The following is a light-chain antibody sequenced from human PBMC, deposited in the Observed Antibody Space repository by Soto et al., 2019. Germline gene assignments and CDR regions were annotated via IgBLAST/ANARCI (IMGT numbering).Light chain of an antibody. Sequence: DIPISQSPSSLSASLGDRVTITFRASQGISSWLAWYQQKPGKAPKLLIYAASTLQSGVPSRFSGSASGTEFTLTIGSPQPDDFATYFCQQYYNYSTFGQGTKVDIK. CDR2: AAS. CDR3: QQYYNYST. V-gene: IGKV1-12*01. J-gene: IGKJ1*01. CDR1: QGISSW.